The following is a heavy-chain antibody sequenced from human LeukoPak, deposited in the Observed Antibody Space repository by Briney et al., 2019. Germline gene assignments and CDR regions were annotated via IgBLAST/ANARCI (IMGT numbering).Heavy chain of an antibody. Sequence: PGGSLRLSCAASGFTFSNYWMHWVRQAPGKGLVWVSRISTDGSVTNYADSVKGRFTISRDSAKNTLYLQMDSLRPEDTAVYYCARGQGEGGFDYWGQGTLVTVSS. V-gene: IGHV3-74*01. CDR2: ISTDGSVT. CDR3: ARGQGEGGFDY. CDR1: GFTFSNYW. D-gene: IGHD1-26*01. J-gene: IGHJ4*02.